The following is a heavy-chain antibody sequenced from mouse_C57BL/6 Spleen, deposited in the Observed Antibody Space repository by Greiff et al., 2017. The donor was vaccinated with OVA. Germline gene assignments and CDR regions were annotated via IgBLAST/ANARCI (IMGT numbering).Heavy chain of an antibody. D-gene: IGHD1-1*01. CDR3: ARSDYGSSYLYAMDY. J-gene: IGHJ4*01. Sequence: VQLQESGAELARPGASVKLSCKASGYTFTSYGISWVKQRTGQGLEWIGEIYPRSGNTYYNEKFKGKATLTADKSSSTAYMELRSLTSEDSAVYFCARSDYGSSYLYAMDYWGQGTSVTVSS. CDR1: GYTFTSYG. CDR2: IYPRSGNT. V-gene: IGHV1-81*01.